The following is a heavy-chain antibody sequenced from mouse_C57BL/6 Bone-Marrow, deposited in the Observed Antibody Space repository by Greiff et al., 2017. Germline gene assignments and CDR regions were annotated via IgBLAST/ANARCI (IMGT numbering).Heavy chain of an antibody. V-gene: IGHV1-76*01. Sequence: VQLQQSGAELVRPGASVKLSCKASGYTFTDYYINWVKQRPGQGLEWIGRIYPGSGNTNYNEKFKGKATVTADKSSSTAYMQLSSLTSEDADVYVCERCEGRYFDGRGKAITVT. J-gene: IGHJ1*03. CDR3: ERCEGRYFDG. CDR2: IYPGSGNT. CDR1: GYTFTDYY. D-gene: IGHD3-3*01.